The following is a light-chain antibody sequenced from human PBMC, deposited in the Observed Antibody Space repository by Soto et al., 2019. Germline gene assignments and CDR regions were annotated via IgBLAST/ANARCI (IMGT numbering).Light chain of an antibody. Sequence: AIQLTQSPSSLSASVGDRVTITCRASQGISSALAWYQQKPGKAPKLLIYDASSLESGVPSRFSGSGSGTDFTLTISSQQPEDFATYYCQQFNSYPRFTFGPGTKVDIK. CDR2: DAS. CDR3: QQFNSYPRFT. V-gene: IGKV1-13*02. J-gene: IGKJ3*01. CDR1: QGISSA.